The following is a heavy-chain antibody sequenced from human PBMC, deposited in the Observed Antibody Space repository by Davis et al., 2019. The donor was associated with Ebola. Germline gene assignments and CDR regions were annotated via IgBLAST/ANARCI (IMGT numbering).Heavy chain of an antibody. D-gene: IGHD6-13*01. CDR3: ARADFLAAAGYYFDY. J-gene: IGHJ4*02. CDR2: LDPRDSYT. CDR1: GYSFTFFW. Sequence: GESLKISCKASGYSFTFFWIGWVRQVPGKGLEWMGRLDPRDSYTNYSPSFQGHVTISIDKSISTAYLQWSRLKASDTAIYFCARADFLAAAGYYFDYWGQGTLVTVSS. V-gene: IGHV5-10-1*01.